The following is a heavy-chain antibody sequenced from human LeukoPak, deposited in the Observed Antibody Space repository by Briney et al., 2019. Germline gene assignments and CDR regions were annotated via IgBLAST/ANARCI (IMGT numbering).Heavy chain of an antibody. CDR1: GGSISSGGYY. V-gene: IGHV4-30-2*01. Sequence: SETLSLTCTVSGGSISSGGYYWSWIRQPPGKGLEWIGYIYHSGSTYYNPSLKSRVTISVDRSKNQFSLKLSSVTAADTAVYYCARDHDNWNDGGPEAFDIWGQGTMVTVSS. J-gene: IGHJ3*02. D-gene: IGHD1-1*01. CDR2: IYHSGST. CDR3: ARDHDNWNDGGPEAFDI.